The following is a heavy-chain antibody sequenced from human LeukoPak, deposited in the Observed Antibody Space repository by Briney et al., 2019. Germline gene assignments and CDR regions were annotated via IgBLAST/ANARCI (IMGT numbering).Heavy chain of an antibody. CDR3: AKDRDDYVWGSYLGAFDI. CDR2: ISGSGGST. J-gene: IGHJ3*02. Sequence: GGTLRLSCVASGFTFSSYAMSWVRQAPGKGLEWVSLISGSGGSTYYADSVKGRFTISRDNSKNTLYLQMNSLRAEDTAVFYCAKDRDDYVWGSYLGAFDIWGQGTMVTVSS. CDR1: GFTFSSYA. D-gene: IGHD3-16*01. V-gene: IGHV3-23*01.